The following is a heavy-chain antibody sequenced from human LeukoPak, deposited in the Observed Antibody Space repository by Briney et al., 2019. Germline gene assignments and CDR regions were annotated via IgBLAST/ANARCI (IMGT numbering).Heavy chain of an antibody. Sequence: GESLKISCKGSGYSFTSYWIGWVRQMPWKGLEWMGIIYPGDSDTRYSPSFQGQVTISADKSISTAYLQWSSLKASDTAMYYCARRRGSGRYFDWIDYWGQGTLGNVSS. J-gene: IGHJ4*02. CDR2: IYPGDSDT. V-gene: IGHV5-51*01. CDR3: ARRRGSGRYFDWIDY. D-gene: IGHD3-9*01. CDR1: GYSFTSYW.